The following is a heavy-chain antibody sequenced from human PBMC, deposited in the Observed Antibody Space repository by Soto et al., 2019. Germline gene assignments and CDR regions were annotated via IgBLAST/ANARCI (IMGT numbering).Heavy chain of an antibody. CDR2: IYSGGST. D-gene: IGHD2-2*01. Sequence: EVQLVETGGGLIQPGGSLRLSCAASGFTVSSNYMSWVRQAPGKGLEWVSVIYSGGSTYYADSVKGRFIISRDNSKNTLYLQMNSLRAEDTAVYYCARALVVPAATHWYYYGMDVWGQGTTVTVSS. J-gene: IGHJ6*02. V-gene: IGHV3-53*02. CDR1: GFTVSSNY. CDR3: ARALVVPAATHWYYYGMDV.